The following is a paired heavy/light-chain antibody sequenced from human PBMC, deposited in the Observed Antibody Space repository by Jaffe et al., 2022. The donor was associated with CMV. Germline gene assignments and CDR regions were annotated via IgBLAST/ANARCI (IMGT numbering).Light chain of an antibody. CDR2: DTS. J-gene: IGKJ4*01. CDR1: QNFNGY. V-gene: IGKV3-11*01. Sequence: EIVLTQSPATLSLSPGQRATLSCRASQNFNGYLAWYQQKPGQAPRLLISDTSHRATGTPARFSGSGSGTDFTLTISSLEPEDFAVYYCLQRSNWRTTFGGGTKVEIK. CDR3: LQRSNWRTT.
Heavy chain of an antibody. D-gene: IGHD3-10*01. V-gene: IGHV4-39*01. CDR3: VGQIWFGELLRDD. CDR2: IYSGGST. J-gene: IGHJ4*02. Sequence: QLQLQESGPGLVKSSETLSLTCTVSGGSISTTSWYWGWIRQPPGKGLDWIGSIYSGGSTYYNPSLKSRVTISLDTSKNQFSLSLDSVTAADTAVYYCVGQIWFGELLRDDWGQGTLVTVSS. CDR1: GGSISTTSWY.